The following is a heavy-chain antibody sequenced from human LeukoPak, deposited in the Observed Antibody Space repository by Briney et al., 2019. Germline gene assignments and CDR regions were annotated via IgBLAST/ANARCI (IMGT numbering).Heavy chain of an antibody. J-gene: IGHJ4*02. CDR3: AKDQLWSGGYFDY. V-gene: IGHV3-30*02. CDR2: IRYDGSSK. Sequence: PGGSLRLSCAASGFTFSSYGMHWVRQAPGKGLEWVAFIRYDGSSKYYADSVEGRFTISRDNSKNTLYLQMNSLRAEDTAVYYCAKDQLWSGGYFDYWGQGTLVTVSS. D-gene: IGHD5-18*01. CDR1: GFTFSSYG.